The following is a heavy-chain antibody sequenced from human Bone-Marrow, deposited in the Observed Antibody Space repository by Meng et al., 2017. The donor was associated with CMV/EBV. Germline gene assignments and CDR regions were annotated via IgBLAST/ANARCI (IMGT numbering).Heavy chain of an antibody. J-gene: IGHJ6*02. CDR2: INPSGGST. D-gene: IGHD2-2*01. Sequence: VRQAPGQGLEWMGIINPSGGSTSYAQKFQGRVTMTRDTSTSTVYMELSSLRSEDTAVYYCASHKGGYCSSTSCYVLRYYYYYGMDVWGQGTTVTVSS. CDR3: ASHKGGYCSSTSCYVLRYYYYYGMDV. V-gene: IGHV1-46*01.